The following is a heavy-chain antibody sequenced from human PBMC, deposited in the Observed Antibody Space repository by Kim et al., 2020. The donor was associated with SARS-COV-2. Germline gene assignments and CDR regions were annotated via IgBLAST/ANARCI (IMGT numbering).Heavy chain of an antibody. Sequence: GGSLRLSCAASGFTFSSYAMSWVRQAPGKGLEWVSAIRGGGGGTYYADYVKGRFTISRDNSQNTLYMKMNSLRDEDTAVYYCAKDRWLQLIGSDYWGQGTLVPGSP. CDR3: AKDRWLQLIGSDY. D-gene: IGHD5-12*01. J-gene: IGHJ4*02. CDR1: GFTFSSYA. CDR2: IRGGGGGT. V-gene: IGHV3-23*01.